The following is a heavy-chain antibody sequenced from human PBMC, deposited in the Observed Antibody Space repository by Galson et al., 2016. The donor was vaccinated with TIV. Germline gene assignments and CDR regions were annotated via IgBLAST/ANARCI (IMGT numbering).Heavy chain of an antibody. J-gene: IGHJ3*02. D-gene: IGHD2-8*02. CDR2: IYWDDDK. CDR3: AHFNSLALDSHYSDTGGEDAFDI. V-gene: IGHV2-5*02. Sequence: PALVKPTQTLTLTCTFSGFSLSTSGVGVGWIRQPPGKALEWLALIYWDDDKRYSPSLKSRLTITKDTSKNHVVLTMTNMDPVDTATYYCAHFNSLALDSHYSDTGGEDAFDIWGQGTMVTVSS. CDR1: GFSLSTSGVG.